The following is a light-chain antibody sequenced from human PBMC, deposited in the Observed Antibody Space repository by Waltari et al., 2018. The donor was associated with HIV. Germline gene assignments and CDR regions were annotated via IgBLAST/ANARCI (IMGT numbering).Light chain of an antibody. V-gene: IGKV3-20*01. CDR1: QSVSNKF. Sequence: EIVLTQSPGTLSLSPGDRATLSCRASQSVSNKFLAWYQHKRGQAPRLLVYGASSRARGIPDRWSCSGSGTDFTLTISRLEPEDFAMYYCQQYGSSTYSFGQGTKLEIK. CDR3: QQYGSSTYS. J-gene: IGKJ2*03. CDR2: GAS.